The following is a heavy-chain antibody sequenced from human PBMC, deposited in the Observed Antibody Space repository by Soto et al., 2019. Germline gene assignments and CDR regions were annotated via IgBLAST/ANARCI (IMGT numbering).Heavy chain of an antibody. CDR2: IIPIFGTA. V-gene: IGHV1-69*13. CDR1: GGTFSSYA. Sequence: GASVKVSCKASGGTFSSYAISWVRQAPGQGLEWMGGIIPIFGTANYAQKFQGRVTITADESTSTAYMELSSLRSEDTAVYYCARAGYINDYGDYGYFDYWGQGTLVTVPS. J-gene: IGHJ4*02. CDR3: ARAGYINDYGDYGYFDY. D-gene: IGHD4-17*01.